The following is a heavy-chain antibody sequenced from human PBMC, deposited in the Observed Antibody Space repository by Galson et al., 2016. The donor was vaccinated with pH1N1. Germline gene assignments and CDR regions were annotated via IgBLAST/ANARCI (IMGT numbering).Heavy chain of an antibody. J-gene: IGHJ3*02. CDR1: GVIFNSYA. CDR3: ARARNYYGNEAFDI. V-gene: IGHV1-69*06. Sequence: SVKVSCKASGVIFNSYAINWVRQAPGQGLEWMGGIIAIFNTPNYAQDFQGRVTITADKPTTTVYLELSGLTSEDTAVYYCARARNYYGNEAFDIWGQGTMGIVSS. D-gene: IGHD3-22*01. CDR2: IIAIFNTP.